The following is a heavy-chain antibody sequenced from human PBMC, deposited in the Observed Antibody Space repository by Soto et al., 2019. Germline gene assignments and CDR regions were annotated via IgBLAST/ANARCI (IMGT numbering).Heavy chain of an antibody. J-gene: IGHJ4*02. CDR2: IWSDGSNE. D-gene: IGHD2-2*01. CDR3: ATDYSSTGYGLVY. V-gene: IGHV3-33*01. CDR1: GFTFSSHG. Sequence: GSLSLSCAASGFTFSSHGMHWVRQAPGKGLEWVAVIWSDGSNEYYADSVKGRFTISRDNSKNTLYMQMSSLKVEDTAVYYWATDYSSTGYGLVYWGQGAVVTVSS.